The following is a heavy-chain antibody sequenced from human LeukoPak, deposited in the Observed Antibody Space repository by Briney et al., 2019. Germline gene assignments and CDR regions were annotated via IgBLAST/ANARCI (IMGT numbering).Heavy chain of an antibody. V-gene: IGHV3-30*04. D-gene: IGHD6-6*01. CDR2: ISYDGSNK. CDR3: ARDFSSPAYNWFDP. CDR1: GFTFSSYA. Sequence: GGSLRLSCAASGFTFSSYAMSWVRQAPGKGLEWVAVISYDGSNKYYADSVKGRFTISRDNSKNTLYLQMNSLRAEDTAVYYCARDFSSPAYNWFDPWGQGTLVTVSS. J-gene: IGHJ5*02.